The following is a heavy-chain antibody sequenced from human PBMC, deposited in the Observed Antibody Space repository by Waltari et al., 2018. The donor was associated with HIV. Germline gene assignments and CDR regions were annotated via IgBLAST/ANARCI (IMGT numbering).Heavy chain of an antibody. CDR3: ARDDYGMDV. CDR2: ISSSSSTI. Sequence: EVQLVESGGGLVQPGGSLRLSCAASGFPSRGYSITWVRQAPGKGLEWVSYISSSSSTIYYADSVKGRFTISRDNAKNSLYLQMNSLRAEDTAVYYCARDDYGMDVWGQGTTVTVSS. V-gene: IGHV3-48*04. CDR1: GFPSRGYS. J-gene: IGHJ6*02.